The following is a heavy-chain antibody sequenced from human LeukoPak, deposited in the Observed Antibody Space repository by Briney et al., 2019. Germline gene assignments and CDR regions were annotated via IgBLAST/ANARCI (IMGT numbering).Heavy chain of an antibody. D-gene: IGHD3-22*01. J-gene: IGHJ4*02. CDR1: GVPISNHF. CDR2: IYYRGTT. CDR3: TRGPPRLGFDY. Sequence: SDPLSHPCTVSGVPISNHFLSWIRQPPGKELAWIGYIYYRGTTNYIPSLHNRVTISLGTSNNQTSLKQSSVTAADTAVYYSTRGPPRLGFDYWGQGNLVTVSS. V-gene: IGHV4-59*07.